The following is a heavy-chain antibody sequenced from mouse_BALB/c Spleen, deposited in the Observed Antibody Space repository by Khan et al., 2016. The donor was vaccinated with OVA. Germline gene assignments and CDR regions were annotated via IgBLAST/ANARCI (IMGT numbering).Heavy chain of an antibody. CDR2: ISYSGST. D-gene: IGHD2-3*01. Sequence: VQLKQSGPGLVKPSQSLSPTCTVTGYSITSDYAWNWIRQFPGNKLEWMGYISYSGSTSYNPSLKSRISITRDTSKNQFFLQLNSVTTEDTATYYCARDGSQYNYAMDYWGQGTAVTVSS. CDR1: GYSITSDYA. CDR3: ARDGSQYNYAMDY. J-gene: IGHJ4*01. V-gene: IGHV3-2*02.